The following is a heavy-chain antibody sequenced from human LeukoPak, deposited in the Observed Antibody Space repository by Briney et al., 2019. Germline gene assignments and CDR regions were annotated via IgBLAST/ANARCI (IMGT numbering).Heavy chain of an antibody. V-gene: IGHV3-66*01. J-gene: IGHJ4*02. CDR2: IYSVGDT. D-gene: IGHD3-10*01. CDR1: GFTVSSNY. CDR3: ARERGRGVISPYCDQ. Sequence: GGSLRLSRAASGFTVSSNYMSWVRQAPRGGLGWVSLIYSVGDTRNANPVKGRFTISRDNSKNTLYLQMNSLGAEDTALYYCARERGRGVISPYCDQWGQGTLVTVSS.